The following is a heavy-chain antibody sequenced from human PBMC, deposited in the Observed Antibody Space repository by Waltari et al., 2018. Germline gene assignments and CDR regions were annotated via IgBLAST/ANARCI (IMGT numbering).Heavy chain of an antibody. J-gene: IGHJ6*02. CDR3: ARGGYSGYEIYYGMDV. V-gene: IGHV1-8*03. D-gene: IGHD5-12*01. CDR2: MNPSSGNT. Sequence: QVQLVQSGAEVKKPGASVKVSCKASGYTFTSYDINWVRQATGQGLEWMGWMNPSSGNTGYAQKFQGRVTITRNTSISTAYMELSSLRSEDTAVYYCARGGYSGYEIYYGMDVWGQGTTVTVSS. CDR1: GYTFTSYD.